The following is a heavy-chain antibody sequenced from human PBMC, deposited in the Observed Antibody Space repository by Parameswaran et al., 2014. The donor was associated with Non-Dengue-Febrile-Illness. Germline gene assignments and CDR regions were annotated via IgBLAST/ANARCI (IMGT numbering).Heavy chain of an antibody. D-gene: IGHD2-15*01. CDR2: ISYDGSNK. CDR3: AKDSDIVVVVAATNFDY. V-gene: IGHV3-30*18. J-gene: IGHJ4*02. Sequence: WIRQPPGKGLEWVAVISYDGSNKYYADSVKGRFTISRDNSKNTLYLQMNSLRAEDTAVYYCAKDSDIVVVVAATNFDYWGQGTLVTVSS.